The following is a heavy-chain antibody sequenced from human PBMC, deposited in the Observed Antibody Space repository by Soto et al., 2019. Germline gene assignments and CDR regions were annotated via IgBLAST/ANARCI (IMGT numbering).Heavy chain of an antibody. J-gene: IGHJ5*02. CDR2: IYYSGST. V-gene: IGHV4-39*01. CDR3: ASSGWFDP. Sequence: PSETLSLTCTVSGGSISSSTYYWRWIRQPPGKGLKWIGTIYYSGSTYYNPSLKSRVTISVDTSKNQFSLKLSSVTAADTAVYYCASSGWFDPWGQGTLVTVS. CDR1: GGSISSSTYY.